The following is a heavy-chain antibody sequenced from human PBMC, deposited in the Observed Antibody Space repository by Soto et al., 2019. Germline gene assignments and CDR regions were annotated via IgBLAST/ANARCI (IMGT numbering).Heavy chain of an antibody. J-gene: IGHJ6*02. CDR3: AKFREQQLVRYYYYYGMDV. V-gene: IGHV3-23*01. CDR1: GFTFSSYA. D-gene: IGHD6-13*01. CDR2: ISGSGGST. Sequence: QTGGSLRLSCAASGFTFSSYAMSWVRQAPGKGLEWVSAISGSGGSTYYADSVKGRFTISRDNSKNTLYLQMNSLRAEDTAVYYCAKFREQQLVRYYYYYGMDVWGQGTTVTVSS.